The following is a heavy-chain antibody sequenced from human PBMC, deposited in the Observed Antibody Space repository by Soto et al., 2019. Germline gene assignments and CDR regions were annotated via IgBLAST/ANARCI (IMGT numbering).Heavy chain of an antibody. V-gene: IGHV3-23*01. J-gene: IGHJ5*02. D-gene: IGHD3-9*01. CDR1: GFTFRSYA. CDR2: ISGGGDRT. Sequence: GGSLRLSCVASGFTFRSYAMSWVRQAPGKGLEWVSAISGGGDRTYYADSVKGRFTTPRDNSKNTLYLEMNSLRAEDTAVYYCAKGPRYFDRNSWFDPWGQGTLVTVSS. CDR3: AKGPRYFDRNSWFDP.